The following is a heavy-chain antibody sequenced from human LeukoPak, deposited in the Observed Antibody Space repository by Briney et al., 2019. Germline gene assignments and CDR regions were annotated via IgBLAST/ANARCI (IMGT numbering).Heavy chain of an antibody. V-gene: IGHV3-48*04. CDR3: ARDEGSGYDFWSGYLPGYFDY. D-gene: IGHD3-3*01. CDR2: ISSSSSTI. J-gene: IGHJ4*02. CDR1: GFTFSSYS. Sequence: PGGSLRLSRAASGFTFSSYSMNWVRQAPGKGLEWVSYISSSSSTIYYADSVKGRFTISRDNAKNSLYLQMNSLRAEDTAVYYCARDEGSGYDFWSGYLPGYFDYWGQGTLVTVSS.